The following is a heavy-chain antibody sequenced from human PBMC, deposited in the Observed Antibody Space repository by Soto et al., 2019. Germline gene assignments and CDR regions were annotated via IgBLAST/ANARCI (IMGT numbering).Heavy chain of an antibody. V-gene: IGHV3-33*01. CDR3: ARELRPLEYGMDV. J-gene: IGHJ6*02. CDR1: GFTFSSYG. Sequence: GGSLRLSCAASGFTFSSYGMRWVRQAPGKGLEWVAVIWYDGSNKYYADSVKGRFTISRDNSKNTLYLQMNSLRAEDTAVYYCARELRPLEYGMDVWGQGTTVTVSS. CDR2: IWYDGSNK. D-gene: IGHD2-8*01.